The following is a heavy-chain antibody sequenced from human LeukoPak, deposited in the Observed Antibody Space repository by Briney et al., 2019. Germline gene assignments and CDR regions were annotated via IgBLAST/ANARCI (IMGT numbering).Heavy chain of an antibody. J-gene: IGHJ3*02. CDR1: GYTFTAYY. D-gene: IGHD3-22*01. Sequence: ASVKVSCKASGYTFTAYYMHWVRQAPGQGLEWMGWINPNSGGTNYAQKFQGRVTMTRDTSICTAYMELSRLRSDDTAVYYCARDYYDSSGFGAFDIWGQGTMVTVSS. V-gene: IGHV1-2*02. CDR3: ARDYYDSSGFGAFDI. CDR2: INPNSGGT.